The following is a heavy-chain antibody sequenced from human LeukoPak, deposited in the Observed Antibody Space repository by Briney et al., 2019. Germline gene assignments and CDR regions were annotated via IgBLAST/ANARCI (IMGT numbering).Heavy chain of an antibody. Sequence: PSETLSLTCSVSGYSIRSGYHWGWIRQPPGRGLEWIGHIHRSGSTYYNPSLKSRVTISVDTSKNQFSLKLTFVTASDTAVYYCARVDWVPDYWGQGTLVTVPS. CDR3: ARVDWVPDY. CDR1: GYSIRSGYH. V-gene: IGHV4-38-2*02. CDR2: IHRSGST. D-gene: IGHD3/OR15-3a*01. J-gene: IGHJ4*02.